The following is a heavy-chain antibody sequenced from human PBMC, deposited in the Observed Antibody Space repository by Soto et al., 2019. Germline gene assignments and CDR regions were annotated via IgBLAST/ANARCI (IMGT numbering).Heavy chain of an antibody. CDR1: GFTFDDYA. CDR2: ISWNSGSI. D-gene: IGHD5-12*01. Sequence: GGSLRLSCAASGFTFDDYAMHWVRQAPGKGLEWVSGISWNSGSIGYADSVKGRFTISRDNAKNSLYLQMNSLRAEDTALYYCAKDEGGHSGYDGYDAFDIWGQGTMVTVSS. CDR3: AKDEGGHSGYDGYDAFDI. V-gene: IGHV3-9*01. J-gene: IGHJ3*02.